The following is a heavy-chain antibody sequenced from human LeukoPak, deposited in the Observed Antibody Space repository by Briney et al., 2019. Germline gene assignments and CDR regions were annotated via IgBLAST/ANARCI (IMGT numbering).Heavy chain of an antibody. CDR3: ARDEEYGASQYYLDY. D-gene: IGHD4/OR15-4a*01. CDR1: GGTFSSSA. J-gene: IGHJ4*02. CDR2: IIPIFGSA. Sequence: GASVKVSCKASGGTFSSSAISWVRQAPGQGLEWMGGIIPIFGSANYAQNFQGRVTITADESTSTAYMELSGLRSEDTAVYYCARDEEYGASQYYLDYWGQGTLVTVSS. V-gene: IGHV1-69*13.